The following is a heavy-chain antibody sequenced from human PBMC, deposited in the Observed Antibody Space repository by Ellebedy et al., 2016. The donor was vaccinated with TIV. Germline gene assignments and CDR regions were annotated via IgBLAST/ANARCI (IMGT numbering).Heavy chain of an antibody. Sequence: SETLSLXXAVSGGSISSSNWWSWVRQPPGKGLEWIGEIYHSGSTNYNPSLKSRVTISVDKSKNQFSLKLSSVTAADTAVYYCARYGAAAALLYYYYGMDVWGQGTTVTVSS. CDR3: ARYGAAAALLYYYYGMDV. J-gene: IGHJ6*02. V-gene: IGHV4-4*02. D-gene: IGHD6-13*01. CDR2: IYHSGST. CDR1: GGSISSSNW.